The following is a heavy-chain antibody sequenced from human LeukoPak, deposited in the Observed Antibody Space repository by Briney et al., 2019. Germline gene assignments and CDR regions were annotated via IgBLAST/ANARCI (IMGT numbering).Heavy chain of an antibody. J-gene: IGHJ4*02. CDR1: GYTSTSYA. D-gene: IGHD1-26*01. CDR2: TNPNSGGT. V-gene: IGHV1-2*06. CDR3: ASAGLSGSYTIFDY. Sequence: ASVKVSCKASGYTSTSYAMHWVRQAPGQGLEWMGRTNPNSGGTNYAQKFQGRVTMTRDASISTAYMELSRLRSDDTAVYYCASAGLSGSYTIFDYWGQGTLVTVSS.